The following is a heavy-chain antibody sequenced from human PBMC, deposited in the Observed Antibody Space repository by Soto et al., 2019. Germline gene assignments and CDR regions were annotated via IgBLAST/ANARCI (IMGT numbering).Heavy chain of an antibody. CDR1: GGSISSYY. D-gene: IGHD1-26*01. Sequence: QVQLQESGPGLVKPSETLSLTCTVSGGSISSYYWSWIRQPPGKGLEWIGYIYYSGSINYNPSLESRVTISVDTSKNQFSLKLSSVTAADTAVYYCAREELRGAFDIWGQGTMVTVSS. CDR3: AREELRGAFDI. V-gene: IGHV4-59*01. CDR2: IYYSGSI. J-gene: IGHJ3*02.